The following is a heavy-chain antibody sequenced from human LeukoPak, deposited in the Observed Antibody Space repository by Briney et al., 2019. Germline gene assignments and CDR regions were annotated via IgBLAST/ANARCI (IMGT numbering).Heavy chain of an antibody. CDR2: IYSGGSK. D-gene: IGHD3-10*01. CDR1: GFTVSSNY. V-gene: IGHV3-53*01. Sequence: QSGGSLRLSCAASGFTVSSNYMSWVRQAPGKGLEWVSIIYSGGSKYYADSVKGRFTISRDNSKNTLYLQMNSLRAEDTAMYYCARTPQLAYWGQGTLVTVS. J-gene: IGHJ4*02. CDR3: ARTPQLAY.